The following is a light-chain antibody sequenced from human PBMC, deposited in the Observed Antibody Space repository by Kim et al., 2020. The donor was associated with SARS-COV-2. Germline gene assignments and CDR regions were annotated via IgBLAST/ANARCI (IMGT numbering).Light chain of an antibody. CDR1: KLGDKY. Sequence: VSPGQTASITCSGDKLGDKYACWYQQKPGQPTVLVIYQDSKRPSGIPERFSGSNSGNTATLTISGTQAMDEADYYCQAWDSSIVVFGGGTQLTVL. CDR2: QDS. CDR3: QAWDSSIVV. V-gene: IGLV3-1*01. J-gene: IGLJ2*01.